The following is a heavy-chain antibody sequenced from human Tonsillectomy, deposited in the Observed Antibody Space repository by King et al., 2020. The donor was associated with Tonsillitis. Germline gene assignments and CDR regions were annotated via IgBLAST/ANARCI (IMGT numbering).Heavy chain of an antibody. CDR1: GYTFTNYD. V-gene: IGHV1-8*01. Sequence: QLVQSGAEVKKPGASVTVSCKASGYTFTNYDIQWVRRATGKGLDWLGWMNPNNGNAGYAQKFQGRLTMTRDTSIKTANMHLNSQGSDDTAVYYCVRKRWYFDYWGQGTLVTVSS. J-gene: IGHJ4*02. CDR2: MNPNNGNA. CDR3: VRKRWYFDY. D-gene: IGHD4-23*01.